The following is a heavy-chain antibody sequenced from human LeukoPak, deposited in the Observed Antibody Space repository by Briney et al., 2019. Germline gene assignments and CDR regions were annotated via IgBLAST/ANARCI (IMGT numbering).Heavy chain of an antibody. V-gene: IGHV3-23*01. J-gene: IGHJ4*02. CDR1: GFTFSSYA. CDR3: AKGGKARLLYYFDY. D-gene: IGHD2-15*01. Sequence: GGSLRLSCAASGFTFSSYAMSWVRQAPGKGLEWVSAISGSGSTYYADSVKGRFTISRDNSKNTLYLQMNSLRAEDTAVYYCAKGGKARLLYYFDYWGQGTLVTVSS. CDR2: ISGSGST.